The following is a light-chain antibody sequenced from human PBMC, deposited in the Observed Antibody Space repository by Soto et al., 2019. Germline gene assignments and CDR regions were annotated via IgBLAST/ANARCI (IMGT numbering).Light chain of an antibody. Sequence: QSALTQPASVSGSPGQSITISCTGTSSDVGGYNYVSWYQQHPGKAPKLMIYDVSNRPSGVSNRFSGSKSGNTASLTISGVQAWDEADYYCSSYSSNSTRGFGTGTKLTVL. J-gene: IGLJ1*01. CDR3: SSYSSNSTRG. CDR1: SSDVGGYNY. CDR2: DVS. V-gene: IGLV2-14*01.